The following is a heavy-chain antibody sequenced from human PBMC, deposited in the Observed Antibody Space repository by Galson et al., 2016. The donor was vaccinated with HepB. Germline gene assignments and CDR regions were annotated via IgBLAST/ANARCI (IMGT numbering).Heavy chain of an antibody. CDR3: ARFTQEWLDRVSYSDY. D-gene: IGHD6-19*01. CDR2: ISGDGGST. Sequence: SLRLSCAASGFPFSSYAMSWVRQAPGKGLEWVSAISGDGGSTYYAGSVQGRSTSSRDRSTNTMYLQMNSLRTDDTAVYYWARFTQEWLDRVSYSDYWGQGSLVTVSS. CDR1: GFPFSSYA. J-gene: IGHJ4*02. V-gene: IGHV3-23*01.